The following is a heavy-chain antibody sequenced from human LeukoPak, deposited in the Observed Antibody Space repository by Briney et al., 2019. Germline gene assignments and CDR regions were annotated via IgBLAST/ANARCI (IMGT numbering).Heavy chain of an antibody. V-gene: IGHV4-59*08. CDR2: IYYSWST. CDR3: ARQGGGFWYFDL. Sequence: SETLSLTCTVSGGSISIYYWSWIRQPPGKGLEWIGYIYYSWSTNYNRSLKSRVNLSVDTSKNQFSLKLSSVTAADTAVYYCARQGGGFWYFDLWGRGTLVTVSS. D-gene: IGHD6-25*01. J-gene: IGHJ2*01. CDR1: GGSISIYY.